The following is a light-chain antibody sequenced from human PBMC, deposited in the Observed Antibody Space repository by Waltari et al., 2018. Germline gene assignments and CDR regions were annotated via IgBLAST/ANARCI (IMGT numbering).Light chain of an antibody. V-gene: IGKV2-30*02. J-gene: IGKJ1*01. CDR3: GKGTHFPGT. Sequence: DVVLTQSPLSLPITPGQPASISCRSSQSLLHSNGNTYLSWYHQKPGQPPRRLIYDVFNQDSGVPDRFSGGGAGTDFTLNISGVEAEDVGGYFCGKGTHFPGTVGQGTKVEIK. CDR2: DVF. CDR1: QSLLHSNGNTY.